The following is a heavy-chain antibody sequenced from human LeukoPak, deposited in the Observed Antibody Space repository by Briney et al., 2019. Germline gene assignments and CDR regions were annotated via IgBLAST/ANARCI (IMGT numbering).Heavy chain of an antibody. CDR3: ARTAAGKGCFDP. CDR1: GDSVSSNSAA. V-gene: IGHV6-1*01. D-gene: IGHD6-13*01. CDR2: TYYGSKWFN. Sequence: SQTLSLTCAISGDSVSSNSAAWHWLRQSPSRGLEWLGRTYYGSKWFNDYAVSVKSRITINLDTSKNQFSLQLISVTPEDTAVYYCARTAAGKGCFDPWGQGTLVTVSS. J-gene: IGHJ5*02.